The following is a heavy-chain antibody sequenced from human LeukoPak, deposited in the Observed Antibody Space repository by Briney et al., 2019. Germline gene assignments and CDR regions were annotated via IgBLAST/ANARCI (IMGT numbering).Heavy chain of an antibody. V-gene: IGHV3-30*01. Sequence: GRSLRLSCAASGFTFSSYAMHWVRQAPGKGLEWVAVISYDGSNKYYADSVKGRFTISRDNSKNTLYLQMNSVRAEDTAVYYCARRIAAAGKPAYYFDYWGQGTLVTVSS. D-gene: IGHD6-13*01. CDR3: ARRIAAAGKPAYYFDY. CDR2: ISYDGSNK. J-gene: IGHJ4*02. CDR1: GFTFSSYA.